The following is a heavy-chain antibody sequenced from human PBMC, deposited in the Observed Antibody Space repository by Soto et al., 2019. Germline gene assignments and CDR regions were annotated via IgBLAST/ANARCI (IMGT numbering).Heavy chain of an antibody. J-gene: IGHJ4*02. D-gene: IGHD2-2*01. CDR1: GYTFTSYA. V-gene: IGHV1-3*01. Sequence: ASVKVSCKASGYTFTSYAMHWVCQAPGQRLERMGWINAGNGNTKYSQKFQGRVTITRDTSASTAYMELSSLRSEDTAVYYCARDVVVVPAAINLFDYWGPGTLVTVSS. CDR2: INAGNGNT. CDR3: ARDVVVVPAAINLFDY.